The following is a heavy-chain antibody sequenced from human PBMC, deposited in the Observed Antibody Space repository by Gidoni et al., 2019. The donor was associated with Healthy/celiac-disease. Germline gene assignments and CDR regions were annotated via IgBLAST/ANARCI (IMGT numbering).Heavy chain of an antibody. CDR3: AKDITGTTDNWFDP. CDR1: GFTFDDYT. CDR2: ISWDGGST. Sequence: EVQLVESGGVVVQPGGSLRLSCAAYGFTFDDYTMHWVRQAPGKGLEWVSLISWDGGSTYYADSVKGRFTISRDNSKNSLYLQMNSLRTEDTALYYCAKDITGTTDNWFDPWGQGTLVTVSS. D-gene: IGHD1-7*01. J-gene: IGHJ5*02. V-gene: IGHV3-43*01.